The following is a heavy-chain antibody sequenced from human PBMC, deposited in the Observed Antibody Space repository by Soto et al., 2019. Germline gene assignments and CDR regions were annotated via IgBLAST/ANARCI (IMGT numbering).Heavy chain of an antibody. J-gene: IGHJ4*02. CDR3: ARGPDPTYSDY. Sequence: QVQVVQSGAELKKPGASVKVSCKASGYTFIIFGIIWVRQAPGKGLEWMGWINVYNGNTNYAEKFQGRVIMTTDTSTSTAYMELKSLRSDDTAVYYCARGPDPTYSDYWGQGTLVTVSS. CDR1: GYTFIIFG. CDR2: INVYNGNT. V-gene: IGHV1-18*01.